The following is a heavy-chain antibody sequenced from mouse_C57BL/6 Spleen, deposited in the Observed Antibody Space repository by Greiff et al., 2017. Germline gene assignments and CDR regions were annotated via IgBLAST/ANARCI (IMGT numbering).Heavy chain of an antibody. CDR1: GFTFSSYA. J-gene: IGHJ3*01. D-gene: IGHD3-1*01. CDR3: AICRERGAWFAY. V-gene: IGHV5-4*03. CDR2: IRDGGSYT. Sequence: EVKLVESGGGLVKPGGSLTLSCAASGFTFSSYAMPWVRQPPAKRLEWVATIRDGGSYTYYPDNVKGRFTIYRDKAKNDLDLQMSHLKSEDTAMYYGAICRERGAWFAYWGQGTLVTVSA.